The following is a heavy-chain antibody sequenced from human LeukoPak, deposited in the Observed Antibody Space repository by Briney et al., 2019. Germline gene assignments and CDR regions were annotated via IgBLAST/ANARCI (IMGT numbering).Heavy chain of an antibody. CDR3: ARGVDDYCGSGSYYRSPYDY. CDR2: IYYSGST. D-gene: IGHD3-10*01. J-gene: IGHJ4*02. CDR1: GGSISSGGYY. Sequence: SETLSLTCTVSGGSISSGGYYWSWIRQHPGKGLEWIGYIYYSGSTYYNPSLMSRVTISVDTSKNQFSLKLSSVTAADTAVYYCARGVDDYCGSGSYYRSPYDYWGQGTLVTVSS. V-gene: IGHV4-31*03.